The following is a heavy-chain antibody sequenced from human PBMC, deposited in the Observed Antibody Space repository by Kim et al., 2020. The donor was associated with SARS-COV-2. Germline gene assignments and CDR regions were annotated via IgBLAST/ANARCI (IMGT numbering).Heavy chain of an antibody. CDR3: AKPRPDSSGAWYFDY. CDR2: ISWDGGST. CDR1: GFTFDDYT. Sequence: GGSLRLSCAASGFTFDDYTMHWVRQAPGKGLEWVSLISWDGGSTYYADSVKGRFTISRDNSKNSLYLQMNSLRTEDTALYYCAKPRPDSSGAWYFDYWGQGTLVTVSS. J-gene: IGHJ4*02. D-gene: IGHD3-22*01. V-gene: IGHV3-43*01.